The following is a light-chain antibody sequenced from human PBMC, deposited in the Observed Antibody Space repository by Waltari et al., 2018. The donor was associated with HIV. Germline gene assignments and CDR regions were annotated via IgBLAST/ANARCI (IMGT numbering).Light chain of an antibody. V-gene: IGLV7-46*01. Sequence: QAVVTQEPSLTVSPGGTVTLTCASSSGHVTSGHHPNWFQQKPGQAPRTLIYDTTYKHSWTPARFSGSLLGGKAALTLSGAQPEDEADYYCLLSYAGSRPVVFGGGTKLTVV. CDR1: SGHVTSGHH. CDR2: DTT. J-gene: IGLJ2*01. CDR3: LLSYAGSRPVV.